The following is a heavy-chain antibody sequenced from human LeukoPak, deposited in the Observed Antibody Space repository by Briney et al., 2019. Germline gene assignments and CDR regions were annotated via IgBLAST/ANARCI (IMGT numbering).Heavy chain of an antibody. CDR3: AGSPPWLVLGYFDY. CDR1: GGSISSYY. J-gene: IGHJ4*02. Sequence: SETLSLTCTVSGGSISSYYWSWIRQPAGKGLEWSGRIYTSGSTNYNPSLKSRVTMSVDTSKNQFSLKLSSVTAADTAVYYCAGSPPWLVLGYFDYWGQGTLVTVSS. D-gene: IGHD6-19*01. V-gene: IGHV4-4*07. CDR2: IYTSGST.